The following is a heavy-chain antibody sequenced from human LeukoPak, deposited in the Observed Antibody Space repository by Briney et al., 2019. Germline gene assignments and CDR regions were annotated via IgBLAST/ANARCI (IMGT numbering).Heavy chain of an antibody. Sequence: GGSLRLSCAASGFSFSRHWMNWVRQAPGKGLAWVAYIKKDGSAKYYVDSLKGRFTISRDNAKNSLYLQMNSLRAEDTAVYYCARDNDYGWDYWGQGTVVTVSS. CDR1: GFSFSRHW. J-gene: IGHJ4*02. CDR2: IKKDGSAK. V-gene: IGHV3-7*05. CDR3: ARDNDYGWDY. D-gene: IGHD4/OR15-4a*01.